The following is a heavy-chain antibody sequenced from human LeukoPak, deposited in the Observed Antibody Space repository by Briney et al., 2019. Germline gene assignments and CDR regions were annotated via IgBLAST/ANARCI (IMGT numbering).Heavy chain of an antibody. CDR1: GYTFTGYY. V-gene: IGHV1-2*02. Sequence: ASVKVSCKASGYTFTGYYMHWVRQAPGQGLEWMGWINPNSGGTNYAQKFQGRVTMTRDTSISTAYMELSRLRSDDTAVYYCARDNPKGNWFDPWGQGTLVTVSS. J-gene: IGHJ5*02. CDR3: ARDNPKGNWFDP. CDR2: INPNSGGT.